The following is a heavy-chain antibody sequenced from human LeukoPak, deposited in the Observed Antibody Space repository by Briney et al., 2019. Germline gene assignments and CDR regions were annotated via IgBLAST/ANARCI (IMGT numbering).Heavy chain of an antibody. CDR1: GFIFRTST. Sequence: GGSLRLSCSASGFIFRTSTMHWVRQAPGKGLEYVSSIGGSGATTDYADSVKGIFIISRDNSKNTLYLQMSSLRLEDTAVYSCVKDLSGTYSFDFWGQGNLVTVSS. CDR2: IGGSGATT. D-gene: IGHD3-10*01. J-gene: IGHJ4*02. V-gene: IGHV3-64D*06. CDR3: VKDLSGTYSFDF.